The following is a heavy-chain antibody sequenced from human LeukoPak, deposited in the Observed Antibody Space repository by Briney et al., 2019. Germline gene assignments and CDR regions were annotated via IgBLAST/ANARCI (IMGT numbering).Heavy chain of an antibody. CDR3: ARTMTTVTTGYYYGMDV. J-gene: IGHJ6*02. D-gene: IGHD4-17*01. CDR1: GFTFSSYA. CDR2: ISYDGSNK. V-gene: IGHV3-30-3*01. Sequence: PGRSLRLSCAASGFTFSSYAMHWVRQAPGKGLEWVAVISYDGSNKYYADSVKGRFTISRDNSKNTLYLQMNSLRAEDTAVYYCARTMTTVTTGYYYGMDVWGQGTTVTVSS.